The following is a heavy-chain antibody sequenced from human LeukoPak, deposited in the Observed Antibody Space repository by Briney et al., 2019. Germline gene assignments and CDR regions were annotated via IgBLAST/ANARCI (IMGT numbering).Heavy chain of an antibody. J-gene: IGHJ4*02. D-gene: IGHD5-12*01. CDR3: AKDGAWLRFDD. Sequence: LSLTCTVSGGSISSSSYYWGWVRQAPGKGLEWVSYISSSGSTIYYADSVKGRFTISRDNAKNSLYLQMNSLRAEDTAVYYCAKDGAWLRFDDWGQGILVTVSS. CDR2: ISSSGSTI. V-gene: IGHV3-48*03. CDR1: GGSISSSSYY.